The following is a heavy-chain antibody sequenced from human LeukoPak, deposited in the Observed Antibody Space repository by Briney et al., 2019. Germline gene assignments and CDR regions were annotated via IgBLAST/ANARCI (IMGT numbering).Heavy chain of an antibody. J-gene: IGHJ4*02. D-gene: IGHD1-14*01. CDR3: ARHTELGGDFDY. CDR1: GGSISNYY. V-gene: IGHV4-59*08. Sequence: SDTLSLTCTVWGGSISNYYWSWIRQPPGKGLEWIGYIYYSGSTNSNPSLETRVTISVDTSKNNFSLTLSSVTAAHRALYYCARHTELGGDFDYWGQGTLVTVSS. CDR2: IYYSGST.